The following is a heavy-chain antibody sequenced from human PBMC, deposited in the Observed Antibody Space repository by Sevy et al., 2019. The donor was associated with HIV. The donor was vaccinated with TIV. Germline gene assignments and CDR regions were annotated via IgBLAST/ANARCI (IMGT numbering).Heavy chain of an antibody. CDR3: AGAAPGYYYAMDV. V-gene: IGHV4-61*01. CDR1: GDSVSSGNYY. CDR2: NFYSGST. J-gene: IGHJ6*02. D-gene: IGHD6-13*01. Sequence: SETLSLTCTVSGDSVSSGNYYWSWIRPPPGKGLEWIGYNFYSGSTTYNPSLKSRVTISVDTSKNQFSLKLSSVTAADTAVYYCAGAAPGYYYAMDVWGQGTTVTVSS.